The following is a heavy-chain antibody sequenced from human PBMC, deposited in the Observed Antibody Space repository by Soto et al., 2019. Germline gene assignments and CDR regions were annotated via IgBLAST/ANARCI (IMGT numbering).Heavy chain of an antibody. J-gene: IGHJ5*02. CDR2: RYSTGTT. CDR3: VARATVVNSPWFDP. D-gene: IGHD1-1*01. V-gene: IGHV4-38-2*02. Sequence: LSLNCTLPGYXINSGYVLGWVRRPPGKGLEWIGSRYSTGTTYYNPSLRRRVKMSVDTSNNQLSLVLRYVTAADTAVYYCVARATVVNSPWFDPWGQGTQVTVSS. CDR1: GYXINSGYV.